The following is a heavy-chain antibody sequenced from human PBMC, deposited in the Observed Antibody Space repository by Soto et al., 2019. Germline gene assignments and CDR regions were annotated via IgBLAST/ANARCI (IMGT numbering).Heavy chain of an antibody. CDR2: IYYSGST. V-gene: IGHV4-59*01. Sequence: SETLSLTCTVSGGFITTYYWSWIRQPPGKGLEWIGTIYYSGSTNYNPSLKSRVTISVDTSKNQFSLKLSSVTAADTAVYYCARASDRWGKGTLLTVP. CDR3: ARASDR. J-gene: IGHJ4*02. CDR1: GGFITTYY.